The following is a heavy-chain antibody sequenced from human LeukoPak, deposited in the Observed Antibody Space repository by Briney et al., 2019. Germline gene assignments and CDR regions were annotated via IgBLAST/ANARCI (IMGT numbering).Heavy chain of an antibody. V-gene: IGHV3-15*05. CDR3: TTDWGSYIRTIVDPVTDGGY. CDR2: IKSKSDGGKP. D-gene: IGHD2-21*01. Sequence: PGGSLRLSCTASGFTFSNAWLSWVRQAPGKGLEWIGHIKSKSDGGKPDYAAPVKGRFTISRDDSKSTLYLQMISLKTEDTAVYYCTTDWGSYIRTIVDPVTDGGYWGQGTLVTVSS. J-gene: IGHJ4*02. CDR1: GFTFSNAW.